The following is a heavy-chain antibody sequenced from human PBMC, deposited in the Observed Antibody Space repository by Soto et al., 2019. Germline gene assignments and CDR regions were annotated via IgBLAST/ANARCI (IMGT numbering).Heavy chain of an antibody. CDR2: INPNSGGT. D-gene: IGHD3-10*01. Sequence: XSVKVSCKASVYTFTCYYMHWVRQAPGQGLEWMGWINPNSGGTNYAQKFQGRVTMTRDTSISTAYMELSRLRSDDTAVYYRARVAMVRGVTGYYYGMDVWGQGTTVTVSS. V-gene: IGHV1-2*02. CDR3: ARVAMVRGVTGYYYGMDV. J-gene: IGHJ6*02. CDR1: VYTFTCYY.